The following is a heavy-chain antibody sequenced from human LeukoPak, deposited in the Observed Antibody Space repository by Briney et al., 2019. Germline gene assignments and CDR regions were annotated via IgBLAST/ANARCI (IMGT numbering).Heavy chain of an antibody. CDR1: EYTFTSYD. Sequence: ASVKVSCKASEYTFTSYDINWVRQATGQGLEWMGWVNPNSGNTGYAQKFQGRVTMTRNTSISTAYMELSSLRSEDTAVYYCARDGEPSYSSSSQPRNYYYYYGMDVWSQGTTVTVSS. CDR3: ARDGEPSYSSSSQPRNYYYYYGMDV. D-gene: IGHD6-13*01. CDR2: VNPNSGNT. J-gene: IGHJ6*02. V-gene: IGHV1-8*01.